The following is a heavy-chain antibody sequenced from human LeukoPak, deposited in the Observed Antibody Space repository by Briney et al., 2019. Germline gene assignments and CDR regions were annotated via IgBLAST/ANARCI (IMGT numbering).Heavy chain of an antibody. CDR2: ITPFNGNT. CDR3: ASQPYYDFWSGYLRGSLYYGMDV. V-gene: IGHV1-45*02. J-gene: IGHJ6*02. D-gene: IGHD3-3*01. CDR1: GYTFTYRY. Sequence: ASVKVSCKASGYTFTYRYLHWVRQAPGQALEWMGWITPFNGNTNYAQKFQDRVTITRDRSMSTAYMELSSLRSEDTAMYYCASQPYYDFWSGYLRGSLYYGMDVWGQETTVTVSS.